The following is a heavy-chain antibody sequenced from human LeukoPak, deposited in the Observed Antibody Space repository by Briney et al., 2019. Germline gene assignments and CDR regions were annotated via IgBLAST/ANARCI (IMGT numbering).Heavy chain of an antibody. Sequence: PGGSLRLSCAASGFTFSSYAMHWVRQAPGKGLEWVAVISYDGSNKYYADSMKGRFTISRDNSKNTLYLHMNSLRAEDTAVYYCAKDSWFGESYYSYYYLDVWGKGTTVTISS. V-gene: IGHV3-30*04. J-gene: IGHJ6*03. D-gene: IGHD3-10*01. CDR1: GFTFSSYA. CDR3: AKDSWFGESYYSYYYLDV. CDR2: ISYDGSNK.